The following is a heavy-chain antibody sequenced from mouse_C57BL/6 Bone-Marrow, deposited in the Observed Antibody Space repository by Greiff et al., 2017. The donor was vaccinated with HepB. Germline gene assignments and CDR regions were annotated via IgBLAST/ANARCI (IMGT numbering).Heavy chain of an antibody. Sequence: EVQGVESGGDLVKPGGSLKLSCAASGFTFSSYGMSWVRQTPDKRLEWVATISSGGSYTYYPDSVKGRFTISRDNAKNTLYLQMSSLKSEDTAMYYCASPYYGYDGAWFAYWGQGTLVTVSA. CDR3: ASPYYGYDGAWFAY. D-gene: IGHD2-2*01. V-gene: IGHV5-6*01. J-gene: IGHJ3*01. CDR2: ISSGGSYT. CDR1: GFTFSSYG.